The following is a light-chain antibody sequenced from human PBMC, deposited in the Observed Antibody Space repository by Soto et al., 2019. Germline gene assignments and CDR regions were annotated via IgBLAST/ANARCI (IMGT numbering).Light chain of an antibody. CDR1: QSVSSW. J-gene: IGKJ3*01. V-gene: IGKV1-5*01. CDR2: AAS. Sequence: DIQMTQSPSTLSASVGDRVTITCRASQSVSSWLAWYQQKPGKAPKLLIYAASSLESGVPSRFSGTGSGTQFILTISSLQPDDVGTYYCQQYNDYPWTFGPGTKVDIK. CDR3: QQYNDYPWT.